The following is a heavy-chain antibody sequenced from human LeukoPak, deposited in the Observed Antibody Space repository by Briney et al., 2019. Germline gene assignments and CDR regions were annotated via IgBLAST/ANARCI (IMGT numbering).Heavy chain of an antibody. CDR3: ARVGTPGVVYSSTSKGDDAFDI. D-gene: IGHD6-13*01. CDR1: GGTFSSYA. CDR2: IIPIFGTA. Sequence: SVKVSCKASGGTFSSYAISWVRQAPGQGLEWMGGIIPIFGTANYAQKFQGRVTITTDESTSTAYMELSSLRSEDTAVYYCARVGTPGVVYSSTSKGDDAFDIWGQGTMVTVSS. V-gene: IGHV1-69*05. J-gene: IGHJ3*02.